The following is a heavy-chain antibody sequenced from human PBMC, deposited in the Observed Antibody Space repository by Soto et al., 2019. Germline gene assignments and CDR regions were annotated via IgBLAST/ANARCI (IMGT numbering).Heavy chain of an antibody. CDR1: GFTFSSYG. J-gene: IGHJ6*01. V-gene: IGHV3-30*18. CDR2: ISYDGRNK. Sequence: HPGGSLRLSCAASGFTFSSYGMHWVRQAPGEGLEWVAVISYDGRNKYYADSVKGRFTIFRDNSKNTLYLQMSSLRAEDTAVYYCVKDGSSGWPYYYGMDVSGQGTTVTVSS. D-gene: IGHD6-19*01. CDR3: VKDGSSGWPYYYGMDV.